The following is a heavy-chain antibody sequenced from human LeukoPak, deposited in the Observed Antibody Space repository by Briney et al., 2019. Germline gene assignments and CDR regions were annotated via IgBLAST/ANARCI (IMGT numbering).Heavy chain of an antibody. CDR1: GGSLRSSSYY. V-gene: IGHV4-39*01. CDR2: LYYSGST. Sequence: PSETLSLTCTVSGGSLRSSSYYWGWIRQPPGKGLEWVGSLYYSGSTYYNPSLKSRLTMSVDTSTNQFSLRLSSVTAADTAVYYCARRFRGGFDYWGQGTLVTVSS. J-gene: IGHJ4*02. D-gene: IGHD3-10*01. CDR3: ARRFRGGFDY.